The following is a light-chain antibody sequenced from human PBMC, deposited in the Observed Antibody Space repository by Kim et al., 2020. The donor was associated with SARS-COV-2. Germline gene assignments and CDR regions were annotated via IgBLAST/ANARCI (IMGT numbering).Light chain of an antibody. CDR2: DAS. CDR1: QSVSSY. CDR3: QQRSNWPPT. J-gene: IGKJ5*01. V-gene: IGKV3-11*01. Sequence: EIVLTQSPATLSLSPGERATLSCRASQSVSSYLAWYQQKPGQAPRLLIYDASNRATGIPARFSGSGSATDFTLTTSSLEPEDFAIYYCQQRSNWPPTFGQGTRLEIK.